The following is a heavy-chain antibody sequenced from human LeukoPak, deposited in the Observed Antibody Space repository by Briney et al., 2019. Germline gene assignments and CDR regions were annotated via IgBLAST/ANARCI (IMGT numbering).Heavy chain of an antibody. Sequence: GGSLRLSCAASGFTFSDYYMSWVRQAPGKGLEWVSAISGSGVSTYHADSVKGRFTISRDNSKNSLYLQMDSLRAEDTAVYYCAKCILTGYYKGYMDVWGKGTTVTISS. CDR1: GFTFSDYY. CDR3: AKCILTGYYKGYMDV. CDR2: ISGSGVST. D-gene: IGHD3-9*01. J-gene: IGHJ6*03. V-gene: IGHV3-23*01.